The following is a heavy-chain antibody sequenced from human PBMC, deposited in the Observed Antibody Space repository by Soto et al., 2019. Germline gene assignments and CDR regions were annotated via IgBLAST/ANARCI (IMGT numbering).Heavy chain of an antibody. D-gene: IGHD3-3*01. J-gene: IGHJ4*02. CDR3: ARDPGRSITIFGVVNSNYFDY. V-gene: IGHV1-46*01. CDR2: INPSGGST. CDR1: GYTFTSYY. Sequence: ASVKVSCKASGYTFTSYYMHWVRQAPGQGLEWMGIINPSGGSTSYAQKFQGRVTVTRDTSTSTVYMELSSLRSEDTAVYYCARDPGRSITIFGVVNSNYFDYWGQGTLVTVS.